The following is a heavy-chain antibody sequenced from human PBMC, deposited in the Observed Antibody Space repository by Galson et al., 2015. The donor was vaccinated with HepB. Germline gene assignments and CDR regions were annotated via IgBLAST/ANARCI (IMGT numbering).Heavy chain of an antibody. J-gene: IGHJ6*02. D-gene: IGHD1-1*01. Sequence: SLRLSCAASGFTFSSYSMNWVRQAPGKGLEWVSSISSSSSYIYYADSVKGRFTISRDNAKNSLYLQMNSLRAEDTAVYYCAREVQLGVRSMRYYYYGMDVWGQGTTVTVSS. CDR1: GFTFSSYS. CDR2: ISSSSSYI. CDR3: AREVQLGVRSMRYYYYGMDV. V-gene: IGHV3-21*01.